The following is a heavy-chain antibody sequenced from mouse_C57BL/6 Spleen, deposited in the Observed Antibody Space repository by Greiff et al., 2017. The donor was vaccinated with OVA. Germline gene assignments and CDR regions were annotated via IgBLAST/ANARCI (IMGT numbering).Heavy chain of an antibody. Sequence: QVQLKQSGPELVKPGASVKLSCKASGYTFTSYDINWVKQRPGQGLEWIGWIYPRDGSTTYNEKFKGKATLTVDTSSSTAYMELHSLTSEDSAVYFCARRLVDNLVYFEVWGTGTTVTVSS. CDR2: IYPRDGST. J-gene: IGHJ1*03. CDR3: ARRLVDNLVYFEV. V-gene: IGHV1-85*01. D-gene: IGHD1-1*02. CDR1: GYTFTSYD.